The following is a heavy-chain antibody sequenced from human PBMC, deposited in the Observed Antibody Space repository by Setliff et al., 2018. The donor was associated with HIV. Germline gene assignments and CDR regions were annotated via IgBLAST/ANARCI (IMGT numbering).Heavy chain of an antibody. V-gene: IGHV4-61*09. CDR3: ASLAAYGLGWGF. D-gene: IGHD6-19*01. CDR2: TYISGNS. CDR1: GGPIRSGDYY. Sequence: TSETLSLTCTVSGGPIRSGDYYWTWIRQPAGKGLEWIGHTYISGNSNYNPSLKSRVTISIGTSKNQFSLKLSSVTAADTAVYYCASLAAYGLGWGFWGQGIPVTVSS. J-gene: IGHJ4*02.